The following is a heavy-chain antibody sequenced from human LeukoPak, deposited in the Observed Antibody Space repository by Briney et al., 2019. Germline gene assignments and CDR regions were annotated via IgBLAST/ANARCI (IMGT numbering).Heavy chain of an antibody. CDR2: ISSSGGTT. CDR3: ARADYDSGGYYADY. Sequence: GGSLRLSCAASGFTFSTYAMHWVRQAPGKGLEYVSAISSSGGTTYYANSMKGRFTISRDNSKNTLYLQMGSLRAEDMAVYYCARADYDSGGYYADYWGQGTLVTVSS. D-gene: IGHD3-22*01. CDR1: GFTFSTYA. V-gene: IGHV3-64*01. J-gene: IGHJ4*02.